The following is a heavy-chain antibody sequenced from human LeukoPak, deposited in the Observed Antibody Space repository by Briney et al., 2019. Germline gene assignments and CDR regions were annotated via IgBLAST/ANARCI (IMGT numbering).Heavy chain of an antibody. Sequence: PGGSLRLSCAASGFIFSSYGMHWVRQPPGKGLEWVAFIRSDGSDTYSAASVKGRFTISRYNSKNTLWLQMNSLRAEDTAVYYCAKHDSSSDFWGQGTLVTVSS. J-gene: IGHJ4*02. CDR2: IRSDGSDT. CDR1: GFIFSSYG. D-gene: IGHD3-22*01. CDR3: AKHDSSSDF. V-gene: IGHV3-30*02.